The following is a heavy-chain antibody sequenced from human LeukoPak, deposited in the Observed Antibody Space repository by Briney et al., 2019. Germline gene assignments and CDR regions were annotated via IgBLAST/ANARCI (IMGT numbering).Heavy chain of an antibody. D-gene: IGHD5-24*01. CDR2: IYYSGST. J-gene: IGHJ3*02. CDR1: GGSISSYY. V-gene: IGHV4-59*08. CDR3: ARQGEMATIIAFDI. Sequence: PSETLSLTCTVSGGSISSYYWSWIRHPPGKGLEWIGYIYYSGSTNYNPSLKSRVTISVDTSKNQFSLKLSSVTAADTAVYYCARQGEMATIIAFDIWGQGTMVTVSS.